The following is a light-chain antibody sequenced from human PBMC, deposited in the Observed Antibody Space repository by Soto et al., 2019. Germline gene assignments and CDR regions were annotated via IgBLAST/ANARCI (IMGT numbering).Light chain of an antibody. V-gene: IGKV1-17*01. CDR1: QGIRND. CDR2: AAS. J-gene: IGKJ4*01. Sequence: DIQMTQFPSSLSASVGDRVNITCRASQGIRNDLGWYQQKPGKAPKRLIQAASSLQSGVTSRFSGSGSGREITLTIRSLQPEDFATYYSIQINSYPLTFGGGTKMEVK. CDR3: IQINSYPLT.